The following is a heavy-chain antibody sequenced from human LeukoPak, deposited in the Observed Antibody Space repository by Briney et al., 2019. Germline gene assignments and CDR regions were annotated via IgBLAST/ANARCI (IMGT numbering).Heavy chain of an antibody. CDR1: GYTFTSYY. D-gene: IGHD5-18*01. CDR3: ARDSAQLWLRASFDY. J-gene: IGHJ4*02. CDR2: INPSGGST. V-gene: IGHV1-46*01. Sequence: ASVKVSCKASGYTFTSYYMHWVRQAPGQGLEWMGIINPSGGSTSYAQKFQGRVTMTRDTSTSTVYMELSSLRSEDTAVYYCARDSAQLWLRASFDYWGQGTLVTVSS.